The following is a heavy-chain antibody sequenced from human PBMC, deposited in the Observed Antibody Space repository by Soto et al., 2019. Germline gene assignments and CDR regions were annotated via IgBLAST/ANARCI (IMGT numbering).Heavy chain of an antibody. J-gene: IGHJ3*02. D-gene: IGHD4-17*01. CDR1: GGTFSSYA. CDR3: ARSYTVKGAFDI. CDR2: IIPIFGTA. Sequence: SLKVSCNASGGTFSSYAISWVRQAPGQGLEWMGGIIPIFGTANYAQKFQGRVTITADESTSTAYMELSSLRSEDTAVYYCARSYTVKGAFDIWGQGTMVTVSS. V-gene: IGHV1-69*13.